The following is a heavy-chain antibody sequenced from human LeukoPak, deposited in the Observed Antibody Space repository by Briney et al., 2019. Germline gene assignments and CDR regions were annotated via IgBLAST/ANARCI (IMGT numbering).Heavy chain of an antibody. V-gene: IGHV5-51*01. D-gene: IGHD2-15*01. Sequence: LGEPLNISRQRSECSFPPCCIDRVRQMPGQGLEWMGIIFPGDSDTRYSPSFQGQVTISADKPISTAYLQWSLLWASQTAMDYCANYCCSSGNCYFDYWGQGTLVTVSS. CDR2: IFPGDSDT. CDR1: ECSFPPCC. CDR3: ANYCCSSGNCYFDY. J-gene: IGHJ4*02.